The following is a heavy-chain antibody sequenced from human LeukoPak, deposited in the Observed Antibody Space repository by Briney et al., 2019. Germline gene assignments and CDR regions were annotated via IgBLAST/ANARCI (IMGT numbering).Heavy chain of an antibody. CDR1: GGSISSSSYY. CDR2: IYYSGST. J-gene: IGHJ4*02. Sequence: SETLSLTCTVSGGSISSSSYYWGWIRQPPGKGLEWIGYIYYSGSTNYNPSLKSRVTISVDTSKNQFSLKLSSVTAADTAVYYCARCIAAAGTIVDYWGQGTLVTVSS. V-gene: IGHV4-61*05. CDR3: ARCIAAAGTIVDY. D-gene: IGHD6-13*01.